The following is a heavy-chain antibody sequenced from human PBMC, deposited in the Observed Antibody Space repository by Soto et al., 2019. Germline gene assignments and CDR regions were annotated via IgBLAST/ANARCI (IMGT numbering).Heavy chain of an antibody. Sequence: QVPLVESGGGVVQPGRSLRLSCAASGFTFSTYGMHWVRQAPGKGLEWVAVIWYEGSNKYYADSVKGRFTISRDNSKNTLYLQMNSLRAEDTAVYYCARDLGAAYDFWSGYYTGSWFDPWGQGTLVTVSS. J-gene: IGHJ5*02. CDR3: ARDLGAAYDFWSGYYTGSWFDP. CDR1: GFTFSTYG. V-gene: IGHV3-33*01. CDR2: IWYEGSNK. D-gene: IGHD3-3*01.